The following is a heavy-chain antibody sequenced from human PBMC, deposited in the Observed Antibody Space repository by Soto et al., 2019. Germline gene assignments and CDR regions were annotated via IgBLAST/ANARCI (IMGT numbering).Heavy chain of an antibody. CDR2: ISAHNGNK. J-gene: IGHJ4*02. CDR1: GYTFTSYG. V-gene: IGHV1-18*01. CDR3: ATEPNSFDY. Sequence: QVQLVQSGAEVKKPGASVKVSCKASGYTFTSYGISWVRQAPGQGLEWMGWISAHNGNKKYAQKLQGRVTMTTDTSTSTASMELRSLSSDATAVYYSATEPNSFDYWGQGTLVTVSS.